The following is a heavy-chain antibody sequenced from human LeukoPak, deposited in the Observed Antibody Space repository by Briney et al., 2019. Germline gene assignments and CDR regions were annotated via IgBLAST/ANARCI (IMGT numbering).Heavy chain of an antibody. V-gene: IGHV3-74*01. D-gene: IGHD2-2*01. CDR2: INSDGSST. CDR3: ARDAVVGGGLARSDAFDI. CDR1: GFTFSSYW. Sequence: GGSLRLSCAASGFTFSSYWMHWVRQAPGKGLVWVSRINSDGSSTSYADSVKGRFTISRDNAKNTLYLQMNSLRAEDTAVYYCARDAVVGGGLARSDAFDIWSQGTMVTVSS. J-gene: IGHJ3*02.